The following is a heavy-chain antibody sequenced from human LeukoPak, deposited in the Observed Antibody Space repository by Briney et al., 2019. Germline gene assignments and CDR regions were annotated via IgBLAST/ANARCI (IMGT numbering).Heavy chain of an antibody. V-gene: IGHV1-69*05. D-gene: IGHD3-3*01. CDR3: ARDQVTIFGVVITAFDY. CDR1: GGTFSSYA. CDR2: IIPIFGTA. J-gene: IGHJ4*02. Sequence: SVKVSCKASGGTFSSYAISWVRQAPGQGLEWMGRIIPIFGTANYAQKFQGRVTITTDESTSTAYMELSSLRSEDTAVYYCARDQVTIFGVVITAFDYCGQGTLVTVSS.